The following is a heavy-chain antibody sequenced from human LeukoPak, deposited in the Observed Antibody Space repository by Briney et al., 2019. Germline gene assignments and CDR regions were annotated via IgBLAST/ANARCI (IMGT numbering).Heavy chain of an antibody. CDR1: GFTFSSYA. V-gene: IGHV3-73*01. CDR3: TREGCGATSCYANDY. Sequence: PGRSLRLSCAASGFTFSSYAMHWVRQASGKGLEWVGRIRTKATNYAPAYAASVKGRFTISRDDSKSTTYLQMNSLETEDTAVYYCTREGCGATSCYANDYWGQGTLVTVSS. CDR2: IRTKATNYAP. D-gene: IGHD2-2*01. J-gene: IGHJ4*02.